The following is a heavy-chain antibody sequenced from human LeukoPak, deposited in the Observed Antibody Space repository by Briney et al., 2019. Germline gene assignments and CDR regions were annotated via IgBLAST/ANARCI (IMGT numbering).Heavy chain of an antibody. CDR3: ARGNILTGYCFDY. CDR2: IHYTGAT. V-gene: IGHV4-34*01. Sequence: SETLSLTCAVYGGSISGYYWSWIRQPPGKGLEWVGEIHYTGATSYSPSLKSRATISIDASKNQFSLKLNSVTAADTAVYYCARGNILTGYCFDYWGQGILVTVSS. D-gene: IGHD3-9*01. J-gene: IGHJ4*02. CDR1: GGSISGYY.